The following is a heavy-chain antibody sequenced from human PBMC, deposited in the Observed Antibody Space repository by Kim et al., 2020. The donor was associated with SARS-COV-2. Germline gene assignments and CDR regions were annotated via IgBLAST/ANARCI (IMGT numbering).Heavy chain of an antibody. CDR3: ARNYDSSPLDY. Sequence: TNYTPSLMSRVTISVDTSKNQFSLKLSSVTAADTAVYYCARNYDSSPLDYWGQGTLVTVSS. D-gene: IGHD3-22*01. V-gene: IGHV4-34*01. CDR2: T. J-gene: IGHJ4*02.